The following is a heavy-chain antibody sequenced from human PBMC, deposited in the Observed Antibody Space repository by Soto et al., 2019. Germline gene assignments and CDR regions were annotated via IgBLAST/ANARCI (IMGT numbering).Heavy chain of an antibody. V-gene: IGHV1-69*01. CDR1: GGLFSSFA. CDR3: ARGGGPYVWFNEC. Sequence: QVQLVQSGPEVKKPGSSVKVSCKDSGGLFSSFAISWVRQAPGQGLEWLGGIIPVFGTTNYAEKFQARVTITADESTNTAYMELTSLRSGDTAVYYCARGGGPYVWFNECWGQGTLVTVSS. D-gene: IGHD3-16*01. J-gene: IGHJ4*02. CDR2: IIPVFGTT.